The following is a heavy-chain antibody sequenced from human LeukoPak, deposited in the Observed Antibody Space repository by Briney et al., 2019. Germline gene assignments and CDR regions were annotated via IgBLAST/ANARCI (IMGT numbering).Heavy chain of an antibody. CDR2: IWYDGSNK. CDR3: ARGSRKQWLGIYYYGMDV. D-gene: IGHD6-19*01. V-gene: IGHV3-33*01. Sequence: GGSLRLSCAASGFTFSSYGMHWVRQAPGKGLEWVAVIWYDGSNKYYADSVKGRFTISRDNSKNTLYLQMNSLRAEDTAVYYCARGSRKQWLGIYYYGMDVWGQGTTVTVSS. J-gene: IGHJ6*02. CDR1: GFTFSSYG.